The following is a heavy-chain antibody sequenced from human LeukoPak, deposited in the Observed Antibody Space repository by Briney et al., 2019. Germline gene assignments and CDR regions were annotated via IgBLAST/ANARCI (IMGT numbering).Heavy chain of an antibody. D-gene: IGHD6-19*01. Sequence: TSETLSLTCTVSGGSISSYYWSWIRQPPGKGLEWIGYIYYSGSTNYNPSLKSRVTISVDTSKNQFSLKLSSVTAADTAVYYCARSSIAVAHDAFDIWGQGTMVTVSS. V-gene: IGHV4-59*01. CDR2: IYYSGST. CDR3: ARSSIAVAHDAFDI. J-gene: IGHJ3*02. CDR1: GGSISSYY.